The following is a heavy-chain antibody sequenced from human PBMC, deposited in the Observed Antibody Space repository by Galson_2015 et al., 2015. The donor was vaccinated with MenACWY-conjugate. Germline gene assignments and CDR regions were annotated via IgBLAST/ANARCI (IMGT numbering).Heavy chain of an antibody. D-gene: IGHD3-9*01. CDR3: ARLTGYYSPNGDY. CDR1: GFTFSSYS. V-gene: IGHV3-48*04. J-gene: IGHJ4*02. CDR2: ISSSSSTI. Sequence: SLRLSCAASGFTFSSYSMKWVRQAPGKGLEWVSYISSSSSTIYYADSVKGRFTISRDNAKNSLYLQMNSLRAEDTAVYYCARLTGYYSPNGDYWGQGTLVTVSS.